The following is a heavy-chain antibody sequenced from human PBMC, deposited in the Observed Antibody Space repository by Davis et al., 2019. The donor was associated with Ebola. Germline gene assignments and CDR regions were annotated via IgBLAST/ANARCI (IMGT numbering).Heavy chain of an antibody. Sequence: GGSLRLSCTDSVITFSSYAMTWVRQAPGKGLEYVSAISSNGGSTYYADSVKGRFTISRDNSKNTLYLQMSSLRAEDTAVYYCVKGYGFGDPWGYWGQGTLVTVSS. CDR2: ISSNGGST. J-gene: IGHJ4*02. D-gene: IGHD3-10*01. CDR1: VITFSSYA. V-gene: IGHV3-64D*06. CDR3: VKGYGFGDPWGY.